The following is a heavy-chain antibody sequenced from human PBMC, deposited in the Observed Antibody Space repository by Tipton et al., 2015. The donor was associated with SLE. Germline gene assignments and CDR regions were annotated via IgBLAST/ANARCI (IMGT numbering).Heavy chain of an antibody. CDR1: GYSISSGYY. CDR2: IHHSGGT. D-gene: IGHD4-11*01. V-gene: IGHV4-38-2*01. CDR3: ARVARLTTQGNPFDI. Sequence: TLSLTCAVSGYSISSGYYWGWIRQPPGKGLEWIGSIHHSGGTYYNPSLKSRVTISLDTSKNQFSLKLNSVTAADTAVYYCARVARLTTQGNPFDIWGQGTMVTVSS. J-gene: IGHJ3*02.